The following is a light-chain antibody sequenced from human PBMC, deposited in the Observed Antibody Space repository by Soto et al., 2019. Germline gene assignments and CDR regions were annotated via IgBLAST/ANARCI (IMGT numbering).Light chain of an antibody. J-gene: IGLJ3*02. V-gene: IGLV1-44*01. CDR2: RNN. CDR1: SSNIGNNT. Sequence: QSVLTQPPSASGTPGQRVTISCSGSSSNIGNNTVNWYQQLPGTAPKLLIYRNNHRTSGVPDRFSGSKSGTSASLANSGLQAEDEADYFCAAWDDSLNGPVFGGGTKLTVL. CDR3: AAWDDSLNGPV.